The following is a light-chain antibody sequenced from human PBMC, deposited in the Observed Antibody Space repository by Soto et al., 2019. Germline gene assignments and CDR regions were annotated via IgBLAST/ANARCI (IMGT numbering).Light chain of an antibody. CDR2: GAS. Sequence: DVQITQSPSSLSSSVGDRVTITCLTSQSINSSLNWYQQKPGKAPKLLIYGASSLLSGVPLRFSGSGSGTDFTLTISSLQPEDFATYYCQESFSTLWGTCGQGTKVDIK. J-gene: IGKJ1*01. CDR1: QSINSS. CDR3: QESFSTLWGT. V-gene: IGKV1-39*01.